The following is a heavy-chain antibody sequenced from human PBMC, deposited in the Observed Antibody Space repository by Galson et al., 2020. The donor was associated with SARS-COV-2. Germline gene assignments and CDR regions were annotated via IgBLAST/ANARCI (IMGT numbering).Heavy chain of an antibody. CDR3: SRGAKAVAGEGRFSNWFDP. J-gene: IGHJ5*02. D-gene: IGHD6-19*01. CDR1: GGPISSYY. Sequence: ASETLSLTCTVSGGPISSYYWSWIRQPPGKGLEWIGYINYSGSTNYNPSLKSRVTISVDTSKNQFSLKLKSVTAADTAVYYCSRGAKAVAGEGRFSNWFDPWGQGTLVTVSS. V-gene: IGHV4-59*12. CDR2: INYSGST.